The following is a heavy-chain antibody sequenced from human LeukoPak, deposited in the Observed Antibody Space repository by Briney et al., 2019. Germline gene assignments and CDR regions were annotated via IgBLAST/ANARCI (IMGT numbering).Heavy chain of an antibody. CDR1: GFTFTGYW. V-gene: IGHV3-7*04. CDR3: ARDPPPDDTSGYLDY. J-gene: IGHJ4*02. D-gene: IGHD3-22*01. Sequence: GGSLRLSCAASGFTFTGYWMSWVRQAPGKGVEWVANIKQDGSEKYYVDSVKGRFTISRDNAKNSLYLQMNSLRAEDTAVYYCARDPPPDDTSGYLDYWGQGALVTVSS. CDR2: IKQDGSEK.